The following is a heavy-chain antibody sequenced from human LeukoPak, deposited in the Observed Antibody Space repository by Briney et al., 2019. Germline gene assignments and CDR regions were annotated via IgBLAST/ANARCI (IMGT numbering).Heavy chain of an antibody. CDR2: IKEDGSAT. J-gene: IGHJ3*02. Sequence: SGGSLRLSCAASRFTFSSFWMCWVRQAPGKGLEWVANIKEDGSATYYVDSVRGRFTISRDNAKNSLYLQMNSLRLEDTAIYYCARDTGFNTFDIWGQGTMVSVSS. V-gene: IGHV3-7*01. D-gene: IGHD5-24*01. CDR1: RFTFSSFW. CDR3: ARDTGFNTFDI.